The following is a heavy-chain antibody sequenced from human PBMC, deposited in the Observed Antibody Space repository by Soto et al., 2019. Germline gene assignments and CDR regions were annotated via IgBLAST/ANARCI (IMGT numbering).Heavy chain of an antibody. J-gene: IGHJ4*02. CDR3: TIGGQLFAGNYFDY. CDR1: GYTFTSYG. Sequence: QVQLVQSGAEVKKPGASVKVSCKASGYTFTSYGISWVRQAPGQGLEWMGWISNYNGDTNYAQKLQGRVTMTTDTSTSTAYMELRSLKSDDTAVSYCTIGGQLFAGNYFDYWGQGTLVTVSS. V-gene: IGHV1-18*01. CDR2: ISNYNGDT. D-gene: IGHD3-10*01.